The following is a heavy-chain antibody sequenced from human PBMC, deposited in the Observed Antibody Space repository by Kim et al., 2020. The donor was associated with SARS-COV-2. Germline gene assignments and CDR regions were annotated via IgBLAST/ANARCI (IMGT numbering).Heavy chain of an antibody. Sequence: YRTSLKTRLTISKDTSKNQVVLTMTHMDPVDSATYYCARIPHAMAYGMDVWGQGTTVTVSS. D-gene: IGHD2-2*01. J-gene: IGHJ6*02. V-gene: IGHV2-70*01. CDR3: ARIPHAMAYGMDV.